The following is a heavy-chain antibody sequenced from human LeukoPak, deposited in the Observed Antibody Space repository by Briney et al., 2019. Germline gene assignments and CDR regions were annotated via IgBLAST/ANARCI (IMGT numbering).Heavy chain of an antibody. CDR1: GVSVRSSDSY. CDR2: IYYNGNT. J-gene: IGHJ4*02. D-gene: IGHD2-21*01. CDR3: ARWGLVVVPL. V-gene: IGHV4-39*01. Sequence: PSETLSLTCTVSGVSVRSSDSYWVWVRQPPGKWLEWVGSIYYNGNTPFNPSLKSRLSISVDTSKNQFSLRMTSVTAADTAVYYCARWGLVVVPLWGQGILVTVSS.